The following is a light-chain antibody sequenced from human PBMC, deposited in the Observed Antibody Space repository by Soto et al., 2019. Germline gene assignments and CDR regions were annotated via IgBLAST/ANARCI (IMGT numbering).Light chain of an antibody. J-gene: IGKJ1*01. CDR2: GAS. CDR3: QQYGSSPGT. V-gene: IGKV3-20*01. CDR1: QSVSSSY. Sequence: EIVLTQSPGTLSLSPGERATLSCRASQSVSSSYLAWYQQKPGQAPRLLIYGASSRATGIPDRFSGSGSGTDFTITISRLEPEDFAVYYCQQYGSSPGTFGQGTKVDNK.